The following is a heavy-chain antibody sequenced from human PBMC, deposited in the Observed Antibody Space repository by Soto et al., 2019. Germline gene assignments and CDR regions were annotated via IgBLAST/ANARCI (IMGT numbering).Heavy chain of an antibody. D-gene: IGHD3-22*01. CDR1: GDSISNTNW. CDR3: ARKISGYYPFDY. CDR2: IDYSGST. Sequence: QVHLQESGPGLVKPSDTLSVTCAVSGDSISNTNWWGWIRQPPGRGLEWIGYIDYSGSTHYNPSLQSRATLSMDTAKNQFSLEVTSVTAVDTAVYYCARKISGYYPFDYWGQGTLVTVS. J-gene: IGHJ4*02. V-gene: IGHV4-28*01.